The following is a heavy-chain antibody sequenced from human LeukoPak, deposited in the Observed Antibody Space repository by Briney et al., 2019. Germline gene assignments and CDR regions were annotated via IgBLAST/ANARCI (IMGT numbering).Heavy chain of an antibody. D-gene: IGHD3-3*01. V-gene: IGHV3-66*01. J-gene: IGHJ4*02. CDR3: ARYSDRGEWYPSY. CDR2: IYSGGKT. CDR1: GFTVSSSY. Sequence: PGGSRRLSCAATGFTVSSSYMSGARQAPGKGLEWVSVIYSGGKTYYADSVKGRFSISRDNSKNMVYLQMNSLRAEDTAVYYCARYSDRGEWYPSYWGQGTLVTVSS.